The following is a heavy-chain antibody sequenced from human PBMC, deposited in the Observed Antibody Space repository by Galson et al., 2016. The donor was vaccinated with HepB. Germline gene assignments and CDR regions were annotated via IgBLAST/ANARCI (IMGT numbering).Heavy chain of an antibody. V-gene: IGHV4-30-2*01. Sequence: TLSLTCTVSGGFISSGAYSWNWIRQPPGKGLEWIGYIYYSGDTYYNPSLKSRVALSVDTSKNQFSLKLNSLTAADTAAYYCASLSPAIAAAIWGQGILVTVSS. CDR2: IYYSGDT. CDR1: GGFISSGAYS. CDR3: ASLSPAIAAAI. J-gene: IGHJ4*02. D-gene: IGHD6-13*01.